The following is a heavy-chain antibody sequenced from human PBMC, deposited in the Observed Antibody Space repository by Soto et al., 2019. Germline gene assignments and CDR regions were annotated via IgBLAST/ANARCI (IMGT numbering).Heavy chain of an antibody. J-gene: IGHJ5*02. V-gene: IGHV1-69*12. CDR2: IIPIFGTA. Sequence: QVQLVQSGAEVKKPGSSVKVSCKASGGTFSSYAITWVRQAPGQGLEWMGGIIPIFGTANYAQKFQARVTITAGEATRTANRGHSSLRSAATAVYYCARDRGPSSGYYPYWFDPWGQGTLVTVSS. CDR1: GGTFSSYA. D-gene: IGHD3-22*01. CDR3: ARDRGPSSGYYPYWFDP.